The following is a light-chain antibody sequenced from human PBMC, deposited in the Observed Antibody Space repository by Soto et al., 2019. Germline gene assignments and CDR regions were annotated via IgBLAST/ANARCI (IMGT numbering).Light chain of an antibody. CDR3: HQYSERPSNT. CDR1: QSVSNY. CDR2: GAS. J-gene: IGKJ5*01. V-gene: IGKV3-15*01. Sequence: DIVLTQSPATLSVSPVERAILSCRASQSVSNYLAWYQQKPGQAPRLLIYGASTRATGIPARFSGSGSGTEFSLTITGLQSEDFAVYYCHQYSERPSNTFGQGTRLEIK.